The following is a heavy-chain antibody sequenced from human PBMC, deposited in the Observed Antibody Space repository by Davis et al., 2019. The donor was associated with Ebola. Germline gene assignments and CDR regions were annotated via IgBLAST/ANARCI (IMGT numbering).Heavy chain of an antibody. V-gene: IGHV3-64D*06. J-gene: IGHJ4*02. CDR3: VKGYYGSGSNYVPEFFDY. CDR2: ISSDGGNT. CDR1: GFTFTSYA. D-gene: IGHD3-10*01. Sequence: PGGSLRLSCSASGFTFTSYAMHWVRQAPGKGLEYFSTISSDGGNTYYADSVQGRFTISRDNSKNTLYLQMSSLRAEDTAVYYCVKGYYGSGSNYVPEFFDYWGQGTLVTVSS.